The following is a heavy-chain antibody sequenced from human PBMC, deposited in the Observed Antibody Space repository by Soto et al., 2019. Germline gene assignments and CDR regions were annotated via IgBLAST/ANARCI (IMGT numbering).Heavy chain of an antibody. CDR1: GGSFSGYY. CDR2: INHSGST. D-gene: IGHD3-22*01. Sequence: SETLSLTCAVYGGSFSGYYWSWIRQPPGKGLEWIGEINHSGSTNYNPSLKSRVTISVDTSKNQFSLKLSSVTAADTAVYYCARGALHYYDSSGYYSYDYWGQGTLVTVSS. V-gene: IGHV4-34*01. CDR3: ARGALHYYDSSGYYSYDY. J-gene: IGHJ4*02.